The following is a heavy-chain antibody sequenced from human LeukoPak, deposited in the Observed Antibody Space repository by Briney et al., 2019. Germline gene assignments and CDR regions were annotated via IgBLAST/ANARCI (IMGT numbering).Heavy chain of an antibody. CDR3: ARLSTTSTWGYYYGMDV. J-gene: IGHJ6*02. CDR2: IFYTGST. Sequence: SETLSLTCTVSGGSISSYSWIWIRQPPGKGLEWIGYIFYTGSTNYNPFLKSRVAISVDTSKSQFSLKLTSVTVADTAVYYCARLSTTSTWGYYYGMDVWGQGTTVTVSS. V-gene: IGHV4-59*01. CDR1: GGSISSYS. D-gene: IGHD2-2*01.